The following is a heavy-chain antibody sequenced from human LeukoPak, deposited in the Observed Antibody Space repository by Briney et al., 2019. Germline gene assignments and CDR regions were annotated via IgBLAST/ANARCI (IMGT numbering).Heavy chain of an antibody. CDR2: ISSSGSSI. Sequence: GGSLRLSCAASGFTFSSYNMNWVRQAPGKGLDWVSFISSSGSSITYADSVKGRFTIFRDNAKNSLYLQMNSLRAEDTAVYYCARNYYDSSVYYPLGYWGQGTLVTVSS. CDR3: ARNYYDSSVYYPLGY. CDR1: GFTFSSYN. V-gene: IGHV3-48*04. D-gene: IGHD3-22*01. J-gene: IGHJ4*02.